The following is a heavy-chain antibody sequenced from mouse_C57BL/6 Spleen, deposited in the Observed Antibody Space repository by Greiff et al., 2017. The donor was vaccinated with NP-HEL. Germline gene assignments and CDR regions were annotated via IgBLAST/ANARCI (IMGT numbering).Heavy chain of an antibody. V-gene: IGHV1-54*01. CDR2: INPGSGGT. CDR3: ARANWDD. D-gene: IGHD4-1*01. Sequence: QVQLKQSGAELVRPGTSVKVSCKSSGYAFTNYLIEWVKQRPGQGLEWIGVINPGSGGTNYNEKFKGKSTLTADKSSSTAYMQLSSLTSEDSAVYFCARANWDDWGQGTLVTVSA. CDR1: GYAFTNYL. J-gene: IGHJ3*01.